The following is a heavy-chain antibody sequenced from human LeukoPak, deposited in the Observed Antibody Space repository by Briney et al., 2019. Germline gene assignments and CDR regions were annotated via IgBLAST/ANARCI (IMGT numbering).Heavy chain of an antibody. D-gene: IGHD6-19*01. V-gene: IGHV3-15*01. J-gene: IGHJ4*02. CDR3: TTYSSGSCPF. CDR2: IKSKTDGETT. CDR1: GFTFSNAW. Sequence: GGSLRLSCAASGFTFSNAWMSWVRQAPGRGLEWVGRIKSKTDGETTDYAAPVKGRFTISRDDSKNTLYLQINSLKTEDTAVYYCTTYSSGSCPFWGQGTLVTVSS.